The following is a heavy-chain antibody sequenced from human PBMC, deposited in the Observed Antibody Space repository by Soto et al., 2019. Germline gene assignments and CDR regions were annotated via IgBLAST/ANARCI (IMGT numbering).Heavy chain of an antibody. CDR3: ARSLDILTPFDC. Sequence: PGGSPRLSCAAPGLTVSSNDMSWVRQAPGKGLEWVSIIYSGGRTYYADSVKGRFAISRDNSQNTLYLQMNTLRAEDTAVYYCARSLDILTPFDCWGQGTLVTVSS. D-gene: IGHD3-9*01. CDR2: IYSGGRT. J-gene: IGHJ4*02. V-gene: IGHV3-66*01. CDR1: GLTVSSND.